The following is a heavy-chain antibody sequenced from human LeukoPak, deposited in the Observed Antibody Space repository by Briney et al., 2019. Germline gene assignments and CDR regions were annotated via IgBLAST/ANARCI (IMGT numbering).Heavy chain of an antibody. Sequence: SETLSLTCAVYGGSFSGYYWSWIRQPPGKRLEWIGEINHSGSTNYNPSLKSRVTISVDTSKNQFSLKLSSVTAADTAVYYCARVKVVVVPAAMDYWGQGTLVTASS. D-gene: IGHD2-2*01. J-gene: IGHJ4*02. CDR2: INHSGST. CDR3: ARVKVVVVPAAMDY. V-gene: IGHV4-34*01. CDR1: GGSFSGYY.